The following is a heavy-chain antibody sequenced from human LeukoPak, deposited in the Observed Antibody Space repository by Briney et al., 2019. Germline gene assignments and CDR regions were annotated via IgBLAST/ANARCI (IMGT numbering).Heavy chain of an antibody. Sequence: GASVKVSCKASGYTFTNFYIHWMRQAPGQGLEWMGIINPSGGSTSYAQKFQGRVTMTRDTSTSTVYMELSSLRSEDTAVYYCARGGSSAIDYWGQGTLVTVSS. J-gene: IGHJ4*02. CDR1: GYTFTNFY. CDR2: INPSGGST. CDR3: ARGGSSAIDY. D-gene: IGHD6-25*01. V-gene: IGHV1-46*01.